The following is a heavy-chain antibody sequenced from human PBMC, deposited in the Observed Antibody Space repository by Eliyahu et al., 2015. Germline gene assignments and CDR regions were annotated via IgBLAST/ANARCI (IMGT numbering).Heavy chain of an antibody. CDR3: ARRPRFSYGDYPYYFDY. CDR2: ISSSGSTI. D-gene: IGHD4-17*01. J-gene: IGHJ4*02. CDR1: GFTFSDXY. Sequence: QVQLVESGGGLVKPGGSLRLSXAASGFTFSDXYMSWIRQAPGKGLEWVSYISSSGSTIYYADSVKGRFTISRDNAKNSLYMQMNSLRAEDTAVYYCARRPRFSYGDYPYYFDYWGQGTLVTVSS. V-gene: IGHV3-11*01.